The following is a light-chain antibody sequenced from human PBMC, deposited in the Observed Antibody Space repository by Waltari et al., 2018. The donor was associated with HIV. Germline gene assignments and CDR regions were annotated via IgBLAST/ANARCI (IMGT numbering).Light chain of an antibody. V-gene: IGLV1-47*01. CDR1: TSNLGSNS. CDR3: VTWDDSLRGVV. CDR2: RND. J-gene: IGLJ2*01. Sequence: SVVTQPPSASGTPGQRVTISCSGNTSNLGSNSVFWYQHLPGTAPKLLIHRNDQRPSGVPDRFSGSTSGTSASLAISGLRSEDEADYYCVTWDDSLRGVVFGGGTKVAVL.